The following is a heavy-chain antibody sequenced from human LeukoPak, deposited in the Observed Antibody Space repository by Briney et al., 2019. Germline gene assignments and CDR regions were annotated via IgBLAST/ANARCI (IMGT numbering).Heavy chain of an antibody. V-gene: IGHV4-31*03. CDR1: GGSISSGGYY. CDR3: ARDGRIAARRPIN. J-gene: IGHJ4*02. D-gene: IGHD6-6*01. Sequence: SETLSLTCTVSGGSISSGGYYWSWIRQHPGKGLEWIGYIYYSGSTYYNPSLKSRVTISVDTSKNQFSLKLSSVTAADTAVYYCARDGRIAARRPINWGQGTLVTVSS. CDR2: IYYSGST.